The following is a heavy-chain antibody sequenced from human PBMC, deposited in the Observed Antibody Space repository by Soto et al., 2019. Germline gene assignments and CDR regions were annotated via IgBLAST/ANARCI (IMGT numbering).Heavy chain of an antibody. Sequence: KPSETLSLTCTVSGGSVSSGSYYWSWIRQPPGKGLEWIGYIYYSGSTNYNPSLKSRVTISVDTSKNQFSLKLSSVTAADTAVYYCARDRGDGYNDVFDIWGQGTMVTVSS. J-gene: IGHJ3*02. CDR1: GGSVSSGSYY. D-gene: IGHD5-12*01. V-gene: IGHV4-61*01. CDR3: ARDRGDGYNDVFDI. CDR2: IYYSGST.